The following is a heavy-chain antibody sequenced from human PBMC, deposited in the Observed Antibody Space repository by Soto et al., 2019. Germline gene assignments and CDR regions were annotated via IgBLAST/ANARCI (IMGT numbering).Heavy chain of an antibody. CDR1: GYTFTSYA. Sequence: ASVKVSCKASGYTFTSYAMHWVRQAPGQRLEWMGWINAYNGNTDYAQKLQGRVTMTTDTSTSTAYMELRSLRSDDTAVFYCAREMVRGVGSDYWGQGTLVTVSS. D-gene: IGHD3-10*01. V-gene: IGHV1-18*01. CDR3: AREMVRGVGSDY. CDR2: INAYNGNT. J-gene: IGHJ4*02.